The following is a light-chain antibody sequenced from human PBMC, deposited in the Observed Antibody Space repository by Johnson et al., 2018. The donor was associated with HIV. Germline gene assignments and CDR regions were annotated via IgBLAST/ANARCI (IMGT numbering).Light chain of an antibody. CDR3: GTWDSSLSAYYV. CDR1: TYNIGKSY. Sequence: QAVLTQPPSVSAAPGQKVTISCSGSTYNIGKSYVSWYQQLPGTAPKLLIYDNNKRPSGIPDRFSGSKSGTSATLGITGLQTGDEADYYCGTWDSSLSAYYVFGTGTKVTVL. J-gene: IGLJ1*01. CDR2: DNN. V-gene: IGLV1-51*01.